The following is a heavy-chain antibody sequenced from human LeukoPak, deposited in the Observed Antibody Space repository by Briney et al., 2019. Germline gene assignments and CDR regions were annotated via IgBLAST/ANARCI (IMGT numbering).Heavy chain of an antibody. CDR1: GYTFTTYT. V-gene: IGHV1-3*01. J-gene: IGHJ6*02. D-gene: IGHD6-19*01. Sequence: GASGKVCCKASGYTFTTYTMHWVRQAPGQRLEWMGWINACNGNTKYSQKFQGRVTITRDTSASTAYMELSSLRSEDTAVYYCASYSSGWSEGYYYYYGMDVWGQGTTVTVSS. CDR3: ASYSSGWSEGYYYYYGMDV. CDR2: INACNGNT.